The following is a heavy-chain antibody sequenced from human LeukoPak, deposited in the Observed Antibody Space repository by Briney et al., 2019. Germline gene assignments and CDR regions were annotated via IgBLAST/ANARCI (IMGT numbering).Heavy chain of an antibody. CDR1: GATFSSYA. V-gene: IGHV1-69*06. D-gene: IGHD3-10*01. J-gene: IGHJ6*04. Sequence: SVKVSCKASGATFSSYAISWVRQAPGQGLEGRGGIIPIFGTANYAQKFKGRVTITADKSTSTAYMELSSLRSEDTAVYYCARGLLWFGELLRYGMDVWGKGTTVTVSS. CDR3: ARGLLWFGELLRYGMDV. CDR2: IIPIFGTA.